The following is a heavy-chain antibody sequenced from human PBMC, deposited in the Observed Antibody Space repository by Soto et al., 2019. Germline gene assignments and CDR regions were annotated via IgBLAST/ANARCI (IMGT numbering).Heavy chain of an antibody. CDR3: ARVGGSYFGVDYFDY. Sequence: PSETLSLTCAVYGGSFSGYYWSWIRQPPGKGLEWIGEINRSGSTNYNPSLKSRGTISVDTSKNQFSLKLSSVTAADTAVYYCARVGGSYFGVDYFDYWGQGTLVTSPQ. V-gene: IGHV4-34*01. CDR2: INRSGST. J-gene: IGHJ4*02. D-gene: IGHD1-26*01. CDR1: GGSFSGYY.